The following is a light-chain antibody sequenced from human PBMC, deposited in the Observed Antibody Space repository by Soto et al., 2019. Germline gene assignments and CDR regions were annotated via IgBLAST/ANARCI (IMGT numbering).Light chain of an antibody. CDR2: DLN. Sequence: QSALTQPASVSGSPGRSINISCTGTSXDVGGYKFVSWYQQNKEKEQKIMIYDLNNRHSGVSNRLSGSKYGNTASLTISGLKAEDEDDYYCSSYTSISTYVFGTGTKVTV. V-gene: IGLV2-14*01. CDR3: SSYTSISTYV. CDR1: SXDVGGYKF. J-gene: IGLJ1*01.